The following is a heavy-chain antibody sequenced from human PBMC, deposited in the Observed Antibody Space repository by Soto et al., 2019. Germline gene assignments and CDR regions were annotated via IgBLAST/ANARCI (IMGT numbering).Heavy chain of an antibody. Sequence: XSVKVSCKASGYTFTGYYMHWVRQAPGQGLEWMGWINPNSGGTNYAQKFRGRVTMTRDTSISTAYMELSRLRSDDTAVYYCARVFQAVSGYDPLDAFDIWGQGTMVTVSS. D-gene: IGHD5-12*01. CDR1: GYTFTGYY. CDR3: ARVFQAVSGYDPLDAFDI. CDR2: INPNSGGT. V-gene: IGHV1-2*02. J-gene: IGHJ3*02.